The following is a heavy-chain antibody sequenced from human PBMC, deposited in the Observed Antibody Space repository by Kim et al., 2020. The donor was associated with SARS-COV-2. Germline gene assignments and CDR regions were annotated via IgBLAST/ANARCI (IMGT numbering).Heavy chain of an antibody. J-gene: IGHJ3*02. D-gene: IGHD2-15*01. CDR3: AKDISRGVVVVGDAFDI. CDR2: ISWNSGSI. Sequence: GGSLRLSCAASGFTFDDYAMHWVRQAPGKGLEWVSVISWNSGSIGYADSVKGRFTISRDNAKNSLYLQMNSLRAEDTALYYCAKDISRGVVVVGDAFDIWGQGTMVTVSS. CDR1: GFTFDDYA. V-gene: IGHV3-9*01.